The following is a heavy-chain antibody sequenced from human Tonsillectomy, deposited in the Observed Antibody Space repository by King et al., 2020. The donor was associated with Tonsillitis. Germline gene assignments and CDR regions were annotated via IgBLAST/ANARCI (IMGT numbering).Heavy chain of an antibody. J-gene: IGHJ4*02. CDR2: IDIDRSTI. CDR3: TRDPGGTEDVDY. D-gene: IGHD3-16*01. V-gene: IGHV3-48*02. Sequence: VQLVESGGGLVQPGGSLRLSCEASGFSVTTYGLNWVRQAPGKGLEWVAFIDIDRSTIYYPDSVKGRFTISRDDAKNSVYLQMNGLRDEDTAVYYCTRDPGGTEDVDYWGQGPLVTVSS. CDR1: GFSVTTYG.